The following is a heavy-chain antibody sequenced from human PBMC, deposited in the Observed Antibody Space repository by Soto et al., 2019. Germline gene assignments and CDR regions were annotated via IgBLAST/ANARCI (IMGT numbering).Heavy chain of an antibody. Sequence: ASVKVSCKASGYTFTMNGISWVRQAPGQGLEWMGWINPNSGGTNYAQKFQGWVTMTRDTSISTAYMELSRLRSDDTAVYYCARQGTAAAGTGRMSCGXHCYPSLDNYYAMDVWGQGSTVNVS. D-gene: IGHD2-21*02. V-gene: IGHV1-2*04. J-gene: IGHJ6*02. CDR2: INPNSGGT. CDR1: GYTFTMNG. CDR3: ARQGTAAAGTGRMSCGXHCYPSLDNYYAMDV.